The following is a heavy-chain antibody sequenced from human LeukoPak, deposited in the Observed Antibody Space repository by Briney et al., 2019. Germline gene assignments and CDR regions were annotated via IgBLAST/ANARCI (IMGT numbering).Heavy chain of an antibody. J-gene: IGHJ6*02. Sequence: GGSLRLSCAASGFTFINYGMHWVRQAPGKGLEWVAVMWNDGGSKYYAGAVKGRFTISRDNSKNTLYLQMNSLSAEDTAVYYCARDRGVGDDDGMDVWGQGTTVTVSS. D-gene: IGHD3-10*01. CDR3: ARDRGVGDDDGMDV. V-gene: IGHV3-33*01. CDR2: MWNDGGSK. CDR1: GFTFINYG.